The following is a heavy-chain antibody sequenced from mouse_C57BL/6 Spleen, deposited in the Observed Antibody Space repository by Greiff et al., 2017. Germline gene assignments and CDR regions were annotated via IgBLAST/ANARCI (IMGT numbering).Heavy chain of an antibody. CDR3: ARGGYLDY. CDR1: GYTFTSYW. V-gene: IGHV1-69*01. CDR2: IDPSDSYT. Sequence: VQLQQPGAELVMPGASVKLSCKASGYTFTSYWMHWVKQRPGQGLEWIGEIDPSDSYTNYNQKFKGKSTSTVDKSSSTAYMQLSSLTSEDSAVYYCARGGYLDYWGQGTTLTVSS. J-gene: IGHJ2*01.